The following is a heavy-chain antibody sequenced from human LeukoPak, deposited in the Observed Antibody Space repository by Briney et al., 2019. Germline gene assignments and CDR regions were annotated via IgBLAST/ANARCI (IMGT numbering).Heavy chain of an antibody. CDR3: ARQAGSFTTFDF. Sequence: SETLSLTCTVSGGSLRSTNYYWGWIRQPPGKGLEWIGSIHYSGSTYYNPSLKSRITISGDTSNQFSLKLSSVTAADTAIYYCARQAGSFTTFDFWGQGILVTVSS. CDR1: GGSLRSTNYY. D-gene: IGHD3-10*01. J-gene: IGHJ4*02. V-gene: IGHV4-39*01. CDR2: IHYSGST.